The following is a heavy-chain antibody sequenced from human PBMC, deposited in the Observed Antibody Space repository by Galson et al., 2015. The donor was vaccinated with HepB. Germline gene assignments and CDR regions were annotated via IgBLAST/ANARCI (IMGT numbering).Heavy chain of an antibody. CDR2: ISGSGNAI. D-gene: IGHD4-23*01. Sequence: SLRLSCAASGFTFSDYYMSWIRQAPGKGLELIAYISGSGNAIYYAVSVKGRFTISRDNAKRSLYLQTNSLRAEDTAVYYCARAGTTVVTPAYYYYYYMDVWGKGTTVTVSS. CDR3: ARAGTTVVTPAYYYYYYMDV. V-gene: IGHV3-11*01. CDR1: GFTFSDYY. J-gene: IGHJ6*03.